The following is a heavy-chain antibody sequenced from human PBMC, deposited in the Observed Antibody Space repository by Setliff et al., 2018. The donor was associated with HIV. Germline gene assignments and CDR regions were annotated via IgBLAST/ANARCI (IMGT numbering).Heavy chain of an antibody. Sequence: GESLKISCEGSGYSFTKYWIGWVRQMPGKGLEWMGIIYPGDSDTRYSPSFQGQVTISADKSISTAYLQWSTLKASDAAIYYCARHRHTAAGTLDAFDIWGQGTVVTVS. CDR3: ARHRHTAAGTLDAFDI. CDR2: IYPGDSDT. V-gene: IGHV5-51*01. CDR1: GYSFTKYW. J-gene: IGHJ3*02. D-gene: IGHD6-13*01.